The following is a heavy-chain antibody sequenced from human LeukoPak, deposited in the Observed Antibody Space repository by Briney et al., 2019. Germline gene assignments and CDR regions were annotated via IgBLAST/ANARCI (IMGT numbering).Heavy chain of an antibody. CDR2: ISAYNGNT. D-gene: IGHD2-8*02. CDR1: GYTFTSYG. Sequence: ASVKVSCKASGYTFTSYGISWVRQAPGQGLEWMGWISAYNGNTNYAQKFQGRVTMTTDTSTSTVYMELSSLRSEDTAVYYCARDHSTGGNWGQGTLVTVSS. CDR3: ARDHSTGGN. V-gene: IGHV1-18*01. J-gene: IGHJ4*02.